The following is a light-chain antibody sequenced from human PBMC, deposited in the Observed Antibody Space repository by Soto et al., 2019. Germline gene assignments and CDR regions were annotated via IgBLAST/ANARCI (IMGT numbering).Light chain of an antibody. J-gene: IGLJ1*01. CDR1: TSDVGGYNY. Sequence: QSVLTQPASVSGSPGQSITISCTGTTSDVGGYNYVSWYQQHPGKAPKLMIYDVSYRPSGVSNRFTGSKSGNTASLTFSGLQAEDEADYYCSSYTSSSTLEVFGTGTKVTVL. CDR3: SSYTSSSTLEV. CDR2: DVS. V-gene: IGLV2-14*01.